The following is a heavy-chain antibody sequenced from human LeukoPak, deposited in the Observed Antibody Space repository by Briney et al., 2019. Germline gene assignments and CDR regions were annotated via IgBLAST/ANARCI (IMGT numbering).Heavy chain of an antibody. CDR2: ISSSSSTI. Sequence: GGSLRLSRAASGFTFSTYNMNWVRQAPGKGLEWVSYISSSSSTIYYADSVKGRFTISRDNAKNSLYLQMNSLRAEDTAVYYCARELSGVDYWGQGTLVTVSS. CDR1: GFTFSTYN. CDR3: ARELSGVDY. V-gene: IGHV3-48*01. D-gene: IGHD7-27*01. J-gene: IGHJ4*02.